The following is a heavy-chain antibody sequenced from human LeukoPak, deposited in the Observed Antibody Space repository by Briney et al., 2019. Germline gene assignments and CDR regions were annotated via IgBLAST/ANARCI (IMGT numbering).Heavy chain of an antibody. D-gene: IGHD6-13*01. CDR3: AKAAAGHDCFDY. V-gene: IGHV3-23*01. Sequence: GGSLRLSCTASGFTFSSYGMSWVRQAPGKGLEWVSAISGSGGSTYYADSVKGRFTISRDNSKNTLYLQMNSLRAEDTAVYYCAKAAAGHDCFDYWGQGTLVTVSS. CDR2: ISGSGGST. J-gene: IGHJ4*02. CDR1: GFTFSSYG.